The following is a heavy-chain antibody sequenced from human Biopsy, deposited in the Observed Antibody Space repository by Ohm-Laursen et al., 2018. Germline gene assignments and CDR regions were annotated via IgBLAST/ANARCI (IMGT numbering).Heavy chain of an antibody. CDR1: GFTFSSYE. V-gene: IGHV3-7*01. CDR2: IKQDGSED. J-gene: IGHJ6*02. CDR3: VRGRSMDV. Sequence: SLRLSCAASGFTFSSYEMNWVRQAPGKGLEWVAMIKQDGSEDYYVDSVKGRFTISRDNAQKSLDLQLNSLRAEDTAVYYCVRGRSMDVWGQGTTVTVSS.